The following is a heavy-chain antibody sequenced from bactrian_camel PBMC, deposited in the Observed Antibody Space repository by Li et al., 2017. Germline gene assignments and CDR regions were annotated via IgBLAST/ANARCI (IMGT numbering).Heavy chain of an antibody. D-gene: IGHD2*01. CDR1: GFTLSSYR. Sequence: QLVESGGGLVQPGGSLRLSCAASGFTLSSYRTYWVRQAPGKGLEWVSIINRGGTTYYADSMKGRFAISRDNATNTVYLQMNSLKPEDTAVYYCVSLVGRPLHHQGTQVTVS. V-gene: IGHV3S25*01. CDR2: IINRGGTT. J-gene: IGHJ4*01.